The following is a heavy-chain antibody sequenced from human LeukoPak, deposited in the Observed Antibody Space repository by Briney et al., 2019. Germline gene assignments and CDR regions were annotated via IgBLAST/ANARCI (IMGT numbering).Heavy chain of an antibody. CDR3: ARGSNWGDY. CDR2: IYHSGST. CDR1: GYSISSSNW. J-gene: IGHJ4*02. Sequence: SETLSLTCAVYGYSISSSNWWGWIRQPPGKGLEWIGYIYHSGSTYYNPSLKGRVTMSVDTSKNQFSLKLSSVTAADTAVYYFARGSNWGDYWGQGTLVTVSS. V-gene: IGHV4-28*03. D-gene: IGHD7-27*01.